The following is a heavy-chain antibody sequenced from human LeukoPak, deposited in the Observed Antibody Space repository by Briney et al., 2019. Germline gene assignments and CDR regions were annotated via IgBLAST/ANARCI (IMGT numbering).Heavy chain of an antibody. Sequence: PGGSLRLSCAASGFTFSSYPMHWVRQAPRKGPEYVSAISGNGGSTYYADSVKGRFTISRDNSKNTVYLQMGSLRPEDMAVYYCARVGYKNGGADYFDYWGQGTLVTVSS. D-gene: IGHD3-22*01. CDR2: ISGNGGST. CDR1: GFTFSSYP. V-gene: IGHV3-64*02. CDR3: ARVGYKNGGADYFDY. J-gene: IGHJ4*02.